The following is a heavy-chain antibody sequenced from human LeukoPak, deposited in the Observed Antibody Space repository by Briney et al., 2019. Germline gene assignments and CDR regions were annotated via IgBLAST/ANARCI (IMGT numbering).Heavy chain of an antibody. Sequence: PGGSLRLSCAASGFTFSSYSMNWVRQAPGKGLEWVSSISSSSSYIYYADSVRGRFTISRDNAKNSLYLQMNSLRAEDTAVYYCAELGITMIGGVWGKGTTVTISS. CDR1: GFTFSSYS. D-gene: IGHD3-10*02. V-gene: IGHV3-21*01. CDR3: AELGITMIGGV. CDR2: ISSSSSYI. J-gene: IGHJ6*04.